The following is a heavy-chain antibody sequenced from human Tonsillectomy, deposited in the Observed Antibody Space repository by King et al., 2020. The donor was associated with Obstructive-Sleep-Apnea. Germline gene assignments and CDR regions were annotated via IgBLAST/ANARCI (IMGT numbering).Heavy chain of an antibody. D-gene: IGHD6-13*01. J-gene: IGHJ4*02. CDR3: AKRGSFFGYSSSWYNFDY. Sequence: VQLVESGGDLVQPGGSLRLSCAASGFTVSSSFMTWVRQAPGRGLEWVSLIYSGGDTHYTDSVKGRFTISRHNSKNTLSLQMNNLRREDTAVYNCAKRGSFFGYSSSWYNFDYWGLGTLVTVSS. CDR2: IYSGGDT. V-gene: IGHV3-53*04. CDR1: GFTVSSSF.